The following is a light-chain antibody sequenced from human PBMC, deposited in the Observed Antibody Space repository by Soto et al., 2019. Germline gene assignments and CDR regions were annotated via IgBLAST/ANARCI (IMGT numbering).Light chain of an antibody. CDR3: QSYDSRNGEV. Sequence: NFMLTQPHSVSESPGKTVIISCTRSSGSIASNYVQWYQQRPGRAPTTVIYEDNQRPSGVPDRFSGSIDSSSNSASLTVSGLKAEDEADYYCQSYDSRNGEVFGGGTKVTVL. V-gene: IGLV6-57*04. J-gene: IGLJ2*01. CDR2: EDN. CDR1: SGSIASNY.